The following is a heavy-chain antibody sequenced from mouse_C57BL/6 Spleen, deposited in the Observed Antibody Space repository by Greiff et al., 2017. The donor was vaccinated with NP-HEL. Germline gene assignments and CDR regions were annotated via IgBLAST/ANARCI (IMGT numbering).Heavy chain of an antibody. CDR2: INPNYGTT. Sequence: EVQLQQSGPELVKPGASVKISCKASGYSFTDYNMNWVKQSNGKSLEWIGVINPNYGTTSYNQKFKGKATLTVDQSSSTAYMQLNSLTSEDSAVYYCASLTTVAPYDAMDYWGQGTSVTVSS. V-gene: IGHV1-39*01. J-gene: IGHJ4*01. D-gene: IGHD1-1*01. CDR1: GYSFTDYN. CDR3: ASLTTVAPYDAMDY.